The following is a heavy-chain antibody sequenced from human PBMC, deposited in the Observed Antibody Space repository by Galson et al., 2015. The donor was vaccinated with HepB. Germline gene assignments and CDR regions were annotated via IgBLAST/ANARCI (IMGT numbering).Heavy chain of an antibody. V-gene: IGHV2-70*01. J-gene: IGHJ6*03. D-gene: IGHD4-11*01. CDR1: GFSLSTSGMC. CDR2: IDWDDDK. CDR3: ARSLYSNSIYYYYYYMDV. Sequence: PALVKPTQTLTLTCTFSGFSLSTSGMCVSWIRQPPGKALEWLALIDWDDDKYYSTSLKTRLTISKDTSKNQVVLAMTNMDPVDTATYYCARSLYSNSIYYYYYYMDVWGKGTTVTVSS.